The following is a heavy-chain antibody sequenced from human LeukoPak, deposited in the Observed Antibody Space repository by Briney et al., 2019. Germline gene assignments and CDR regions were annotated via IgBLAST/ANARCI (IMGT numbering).Heavy chain of an antibody. CDR1: GFVFSSYA. D-gene: IGHD6-19*01. CDR2: ISGSGDNT. CDR3: AKVRGIAVAKSKFDY. J-gene: IGHJ4*02. Sequence: GGSLRLSCAASGFVFSSYAMSWVRQAPGKGLEWVSTISGSGDNTYYADSVKGRFTISRDNSKNTLYLQMNSLRAEDTAVYYCAKVRGIAVAKSKFDYWGQGTLVTVSS. V-gene: IGHV3-23*01.